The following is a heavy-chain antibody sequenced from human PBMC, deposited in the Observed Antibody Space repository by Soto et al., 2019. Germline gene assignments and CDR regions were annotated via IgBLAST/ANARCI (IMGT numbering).Heavy chain of an antibody. CDR1: GYSFNNHF. J-gene: IGHJ6*02. Sequence: QARLVQSGAAVRKPGASVTISCKASGYSFNNHFVHWVRQAPGQGLEWMAIIDPNGGGTTGHAEKFQGRVTLTRDTATSTMYMELRSLRSEDTAVYYCARSDYGLDVWGQGTTVTVSS. V-gene: IGHV1-46*02. D-gene: IGHD3-10*01. CDR3: ARSDYGLDV. CDR2: IDPNGGGTT.